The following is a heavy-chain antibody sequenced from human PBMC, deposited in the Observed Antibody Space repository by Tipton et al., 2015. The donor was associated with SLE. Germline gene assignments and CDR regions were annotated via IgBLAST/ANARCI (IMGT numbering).Heavy chain of an antibody. J-gene: IGHJ4*02. V-gene: IGHV5-51*01. Sequence: SPSFQGHVTISADKSISTAYLQWSSLKASDTAMYYCARVSGSYTDVDYWGQGTLVTVSS. D-gene: IGHD1-26*01. CDR3: ARVSGSYTDVDY.